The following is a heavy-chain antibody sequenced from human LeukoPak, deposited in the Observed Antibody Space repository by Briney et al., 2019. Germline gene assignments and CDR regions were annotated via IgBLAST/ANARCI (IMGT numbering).Heavy chain of an antibody. CDR1: GGSISSSSYY. V-gene: IGHV4-39*01. Sequence: PSETLSLTCTVSGGSISSSSYYWGWIRQPPGKGLEWIGSSYYSGSTYYNPSLKSRVTISVETTKNQCFLILSSLTAADPAVYYCARHLRGYCSGGSCHFDYWGQGTLVTVSS. CDR3: ARHLRGYCSGGSCHFDY. J-gene: IGHJ4*02. D-gene: IGHD2-15*01. CDR2: SYYSGST.